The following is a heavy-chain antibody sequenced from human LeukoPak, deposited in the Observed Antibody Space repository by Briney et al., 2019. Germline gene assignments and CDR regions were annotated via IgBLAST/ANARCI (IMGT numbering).Heavy chain of an antibody. CDR3: ARQNDLAAAGTPLGY. J-gene: IGHJ4*02. D-gene: IGHD6-13*01. CDR1: GYSFTSYW. Sequence: NLGESLKISCKGSGYSFTSYWNGWVRQMPGKGLEWMGIIYPGDSDTRYSPSFQGQVTISADKSISTAYLQWSSLKASDTAMYYCARQNDLAAAGTPLGYWGQGTLVTVSS. V-gene: IGHV5-51*01. CDR2: IYPGDSDT.